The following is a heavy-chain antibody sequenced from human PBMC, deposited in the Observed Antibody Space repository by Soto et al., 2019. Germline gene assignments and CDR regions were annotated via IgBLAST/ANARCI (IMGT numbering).Heavy chain of an antibody. J-gene: IGHJ6*03. CDR1: GGSISSYY. CDR2: IYYSGST. CDR3: ARGSYTIFGVAYYYYMDV. D-gene: IGHD3-3*01. Sequence: QVQLQESGPGLVKPSETLSLTCTVSGGSISSYYWSWIRQPPGKGLEWIGYIYYSGSTNYNPSLKSRVTISVVTSKNQFSLKLSSVTAADTAVYYCARGSYTIFGVAYYYYMDVWGKGTTGTVSS. V-gene: IGHV4-59*08.